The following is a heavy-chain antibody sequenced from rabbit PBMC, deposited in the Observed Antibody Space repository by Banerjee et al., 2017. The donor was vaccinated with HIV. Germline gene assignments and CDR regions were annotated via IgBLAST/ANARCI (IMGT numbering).Heavy chain of an antibody. J-gene: IGHJ3*01. CDR3: ARDGAGYAGYGYARL. CDR1: GFSFSSSA. D-gene: IGHD6-1*01. V-gene: IGHV1S45*01. CDR2: INTSSGNT. Sequence: QEQLEESGGDLVKPEGSLTLTCTASGFSFSSSAMCWVRQAPGKGLEWIACINTSSGNTVYASWAKGRFTISKTSSTTVTLQMTSLTAADTATYFCARDGAGYAGYGYARLWGQGTLVTVS.